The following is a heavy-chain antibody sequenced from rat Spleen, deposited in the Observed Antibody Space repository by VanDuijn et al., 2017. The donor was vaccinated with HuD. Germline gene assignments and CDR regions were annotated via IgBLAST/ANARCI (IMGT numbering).Heavy chain of an antibody. V-gene: IGHV2-43*01. J-gene: IGHJ2*01. CDR3: ARDPLLGAPFDY. CDR2: IWTGGTT. CDR1: GFSLTNYP. D-gene: IGHD5-1*01. Sequence: QVQLKESGPGLVQPSQTLSLTCTVSGFSLTNYPVSWVRQLPGKGLEWMGIIWTGGTTTYNSLLKSRLSISRDTSKSQVFLKMNSLQTEDTATYYCARDPLLGAPFDYWGQGVMVTVSS.